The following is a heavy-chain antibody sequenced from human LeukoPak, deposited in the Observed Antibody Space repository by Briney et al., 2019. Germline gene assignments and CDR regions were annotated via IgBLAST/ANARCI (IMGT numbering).Heavy chain of an antibody. CDR1: GFTFNEYG. CDR2: ISHDGSKT. Sequence: GGSLRLSCAVSGFTFNEYGMHWVRQAPGKGLEWVAAISHDGSKTYSGDSVKGRFTISRDNSKNSLFLEMNSLRPEDTAMYYCVKDAGQWQNWNWFAPWGQGTPVLVSS. D-gene: IGHD6-19*01. V-gene: IGHV3-30*18. CDR3: VKDAGQWQNWNWFAP. J-gene: IGHJ5*02.